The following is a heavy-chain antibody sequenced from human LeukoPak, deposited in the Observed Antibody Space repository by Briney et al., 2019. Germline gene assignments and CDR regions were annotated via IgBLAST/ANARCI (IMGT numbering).Heavy chain of an antibody. CDR1: GFSVSNTY. J-gene: IGHJ4*02. CDR3: ARGTVTAPDY. V-gene: IGHV3-53*01. D-gene: IGHD2-21*02. CDR2: IYSGGNT. Sequence: PGGSLRFSCAASGFSVSNTYMSWVRQAPGKGLEWVSIIYSGGNTYYADSVKGRFTISRDNSKNTLYLQMNRLRPEDTAVYYCARGTVTAPDYWGQGTLVTVSS.